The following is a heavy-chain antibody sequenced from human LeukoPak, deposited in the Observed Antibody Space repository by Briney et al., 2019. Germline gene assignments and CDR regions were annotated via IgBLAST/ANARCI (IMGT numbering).Heavy chain of an antibody. J-gene: IGHJ6*03. Sequence: SETLSLTCTVSGGSIGSYYWSWIRQPPGKGLEWIGEINHSGSTNYNPSLKSRVTISVDTSKNQFSLKLSSVTAADTAVYYCARGCYSSSWYFRAYYYMDVWGKGTTVTVSS. CDR1: GGSIGSYY. CDR2: INHSGST. CDR3: ARGCYSSSWYFRAYYYMDV. V-gene: IGHV4-34*01. D-gene: IGHD6-13*01.